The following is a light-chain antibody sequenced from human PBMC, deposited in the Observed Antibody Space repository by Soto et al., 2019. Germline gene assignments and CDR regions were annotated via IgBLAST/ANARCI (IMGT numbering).Light chain of an antibody. Sequence: QSALTQPASVSGSPGQSITISCTGTSSDVGGYNYVSWSHQHPGKAPKRMIYEVSNRPSGVSNRFSGSKSGNTASLTISGLQAEDEAEYYCSSYTSSSIDYVFGTGTKLTV. CDR2: EVS. CDR3: SSYTSSSIDYV. J-gene: IGLJ1*01. CDR1: SSDVGGYNY. V-gene: IGLV2-14*01.